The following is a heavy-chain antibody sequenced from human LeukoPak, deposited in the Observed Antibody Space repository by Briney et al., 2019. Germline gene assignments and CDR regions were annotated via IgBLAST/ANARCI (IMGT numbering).Heavy chain of an antibody. D-gene: IGHD6-13*01. CDR2: IYYSGST. CDR3: ARTSSSRNYYMDV. CDR1: GGSISSSSYY. Sequence: SETLSLTCTVSGGSISSSSYYWGWIRQPPGKGLEWIGYIYYSGSTNYNPSLKSRVTISVDTSKNQFSLKLSSVTAADTAVYYCARTSSSRNYYMDVWGKGTTVTVSS. J-gene: IGHJ6*03. V-gene: IGHV4-61*05.